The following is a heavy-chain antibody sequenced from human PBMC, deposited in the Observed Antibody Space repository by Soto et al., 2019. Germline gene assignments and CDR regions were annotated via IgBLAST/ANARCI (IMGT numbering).Heavy chain of an antibody. CDR3: ARQDHPGYFSD. V-gene: IGHV1-8*01. J-gene: IGHJ4*02. CDR2: INPTIEYT. CDR1: GYTFTGYD. D-gene: IGHD1-1*01. Sequence: ASVKVSCKASGYTFTGYDINWVRQAPGQGLEWVGWINPTIEYTAHAQKFQGRVTLTREISTATAYMELSSLTSEDTAVYSCARQDHPGYFSDWGPGTKVTVSA.